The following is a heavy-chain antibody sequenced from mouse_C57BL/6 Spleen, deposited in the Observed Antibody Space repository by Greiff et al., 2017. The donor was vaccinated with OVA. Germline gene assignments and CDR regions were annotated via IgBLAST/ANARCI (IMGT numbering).Heavy chain of an antibody. V-gene: IGHV5-16*01. CDR1: GFTFSDYY. D-gene: IGHD1-1*01. Sequence: EVQLVESEGGLVQPGSSMKLSCTASGFTFSDYYMAWVRQVPEKGLEWVANINYDGSSTYYLDSLKSRFIISRDNAKNILYLQMSSLKSEDTATYYCARGGYGSTNFDYWGQGTTLTVSS. CDR3: ARGGYGSTNFDY. CDR2: INYDGSST. J-gene: IGHJ2*01.